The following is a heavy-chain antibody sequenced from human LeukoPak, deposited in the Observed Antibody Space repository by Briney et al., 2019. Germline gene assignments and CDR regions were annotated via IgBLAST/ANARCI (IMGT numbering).Heavy chain of an antibody. CDR3: AMRERLAAAFDY. CDR1: GGTISSASYY. D-gene: IGHD6-13*01. Sequence: SQTLSLTCTVSGGTISSASYYWSWIRQPAGKGLEWIGRIYTSGSTNYNPSLKSRVTISVDTSKNQFSLKLSSVTAADTAVYYCAMRERLAAAFDYWGQGTLVTVSS. V-gene: IGHV4-61*02. CDR2: IYTSGST. J-gene: IGHJ4*02.